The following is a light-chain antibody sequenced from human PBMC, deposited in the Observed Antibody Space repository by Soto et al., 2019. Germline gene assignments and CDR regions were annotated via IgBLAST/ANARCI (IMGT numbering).Light chain of an antibody. J-gene: IGKJ3*01. V-gene: IGKV1-5*01. Sequence: DIQLTQSPSTLSASVGDRVTITCRASQSISSWLAWYQQRPGKAPQLLIYDASNLESGVPSRFSGSGSGTQFTLTISSLQPNDVATYYCQHYNNFREFTFGPGTKVDIK. CDR2: DAS. CDR1: QSISSW. CDR3: QHYNNFREFT.